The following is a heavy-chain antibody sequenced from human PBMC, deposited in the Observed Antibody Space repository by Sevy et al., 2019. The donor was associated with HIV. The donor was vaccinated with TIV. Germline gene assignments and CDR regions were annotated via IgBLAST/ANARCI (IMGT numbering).Heavy chain of an antibody. D-gene: IGHD1-1*01. CDR2: TYYRSKWYN. Sequence: QSQTLSLTCAISGDSVSSNSAAWNWIRQSPSRGLEWLGRTYYRSKWYNDYAVSVKSRITINPDTSKNQFSLQLNSVTPEDTAVYYCDRAAPATGTTGWGYYYYGMDVWGQGTTVTVSS. J-gene: IGHJ6*02. V-gene: IGHV6-1*01. CDR1: GDSVSSNSAA. CDR3: DRAAPATGTTGWGYYYYGMDV.